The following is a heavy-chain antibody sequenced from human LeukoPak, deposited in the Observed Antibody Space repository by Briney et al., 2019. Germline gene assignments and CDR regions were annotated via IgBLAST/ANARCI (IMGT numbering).Heavy chain of an antibody. V-gene: IGHV3-23*01. CDR3: AKGGEYCSSTSCYRVY. D-gene: IGHD2-2*01. CDR1: GFTFSSYA. CDR2: ISGSGGST. J-gene: IGHJ4*02. Sequence: GGSLRLSCAASGFTFSSYAMSWVRQAPGKGLDWVSAISGSGGSTYYADSVKGRFTISRDNSKSTLYLQMNSLRAEDTAVYYCAKGGEYCSSTSCYRVYWGQGTLVTVSS.